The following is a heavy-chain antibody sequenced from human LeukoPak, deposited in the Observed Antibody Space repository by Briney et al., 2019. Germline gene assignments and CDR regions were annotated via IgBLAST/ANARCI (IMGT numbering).Heavy chain of an antibody. V-gene: IGHV3-48*01. Sequence: PGGSLRLSCAASGFTFSSYSMNWVRQAPGKGLEWVSYISSSSSTIYYADSVKGRFTISRDNAKNSLYLQMNSLRAEDTAVYYCAKEVRNYGEDYYYMDVWGKGTTVTVSS. D-gene: IGHD4-17*01. J-gene: IGHJ6*03. CDR3: AKEVRNYGEDYYYMDV. CDR1: GFTFSSYS. CDR2: ISSSSSTI.